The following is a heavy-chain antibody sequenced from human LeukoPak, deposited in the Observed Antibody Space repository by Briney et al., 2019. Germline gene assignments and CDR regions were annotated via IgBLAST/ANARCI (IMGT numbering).Heavy chain of an antibody. CDR3: ATEVDILTGYYKDAFDI. J-gene: IGHJ3*02. D-gene: IGHD3-9*01. CDR2: FDPEDGET. CDR1: GYTLTELS. Sequence: SVKVSCKVSGYTLTELSMHWVRQAPGKGPEWMGGFDPEDGETIYAQKFQGRVTMTEDTSTDTAYMELSSLRSEDTAVYYCATEVDILTGYYKDAFDIWGQGTMVTVSS. V-gene: IGHV1-24*01.